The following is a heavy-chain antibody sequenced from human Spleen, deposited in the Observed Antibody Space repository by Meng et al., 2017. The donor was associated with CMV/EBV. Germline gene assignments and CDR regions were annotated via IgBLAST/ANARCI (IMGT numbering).Heavy chain of an antibody. CDR2: FDPEEGEI. Sequence: ASVKVSCKVSGNTLTDLSIHWVRQAPGKGLEWMGGFDPEEGEIRYAQRFQGRVTMTEDTATETGYMELSSLTSEDSAVYFCATGSREYCSSTSCYHVDFWGLGTLVPSPQ. D-gene: IGHD2-2*01. V-gene: IGHV1-24*01. CDR1: GNTLTDLS. J-gene: IGHJ4*02. CDR3: ATGSREYCSSTSCYHVDF.